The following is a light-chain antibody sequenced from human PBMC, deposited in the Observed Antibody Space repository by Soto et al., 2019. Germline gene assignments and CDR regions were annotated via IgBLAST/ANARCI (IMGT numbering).Light chain of an antibody. CDR3: QSYDSSLSVV. Sequence: QLVLTQPPSVSGAPGQRVTIPCTGRTSNIGAGYDVHWYQQLPGTAPKLLIYGNSNRPSGVPDRFSGSKSGTSASLAITGLQAEDEADYYCQSYDSSLSVVFGGGTKLTVL. CDR2: GNS. J-gene: IGLJ2*01. CDR1: TSNIGAGYD. V-gene: IGLV1-40*01.